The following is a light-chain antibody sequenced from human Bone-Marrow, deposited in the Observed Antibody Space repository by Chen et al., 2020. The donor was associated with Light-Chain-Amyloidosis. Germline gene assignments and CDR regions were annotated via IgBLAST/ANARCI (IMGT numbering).Light chain of an antibody. CDR2: GSS. J-gene: IGKJ4*01. CDR3: QQYGTSPLT. V-gene: IGKV3-20*01. Sequence: EIVLTQSPGTLSLSPGEGANLSCRASQTISSNYLTWYQQKFGQAPRLLIYGSSSRATGIPDRFTGRGCGTDCTLTINRLEPEDFAMYDCQQYGTSPLTFGGGTKVEIK. CDR1: QTISSNY.